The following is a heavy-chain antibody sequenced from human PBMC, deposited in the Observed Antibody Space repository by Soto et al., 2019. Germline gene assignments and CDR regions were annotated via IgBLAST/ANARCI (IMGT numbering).Heavy chain of an antibody. Sequence: LTCTVSGGSISGSYWSWIRQTPGKVLEWVGYIHYSGSTNYNPSLKSRVTMSVDSAKNQFSLQLSSVTAADTAVYFCTRTRFYSGSGNYRNLRFDPWGQGIQVTVSS. V-gene: IGHV4-59*12. D-gene: IGHD3-10*01. CDR3: TRTRFYSGSGNYRNLRFDP. J-gene: IGHJ5*02. CDR2: IHYSGST. CDR1: GGSISGSY.